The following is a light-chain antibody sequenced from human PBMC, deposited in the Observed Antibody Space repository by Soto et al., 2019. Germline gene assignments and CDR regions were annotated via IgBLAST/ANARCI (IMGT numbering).Light chain of an antibody. J-gene: IGKJ1*01. CDR3: QQYTNTNNPWM. CDR1: QGISSH. Sequence: IQITQSPSSLSASVGDRVTITCRASQGISSHLAWYQQKPGKAPKLLIYAASTLQSGVASRFSGSGSGTEFTLIISGLQPDDSATYYCQQYTNTNNPWMFGQGTKVDIK. V-gene: IGKV1-9*01. CDR2: AAS.